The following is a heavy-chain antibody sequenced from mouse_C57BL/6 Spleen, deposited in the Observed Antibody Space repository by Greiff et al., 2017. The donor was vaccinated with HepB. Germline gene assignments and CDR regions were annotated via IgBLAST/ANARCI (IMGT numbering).Heavy chain of an antibody. Sequence: EVQLQQSGPELVKPGASVKISCKASGYTFTDYYMNWVKQSHGKSLEWIGDINPNNGGTSYNQKFKGKATLTVDQSSSTAYMELRSLTSEDSAVAYCAREGYYGIYWGQGTLVTVSA. CDR2: INPNNGGT. CDR3: AREGYYGIY. V-gene: IGHV1-26*01. J-gene: IGHJ3*01. D-gene: IGHD1-1*01. CDR1: GYTFTDYY.